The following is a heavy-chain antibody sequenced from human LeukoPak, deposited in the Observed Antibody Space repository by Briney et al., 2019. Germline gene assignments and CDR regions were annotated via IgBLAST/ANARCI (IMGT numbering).Heavy chain of an antibody. V-gene: IGHV4-34*01. Sequence: SETLSLTCAVYGGSFSGYYWSWIRQPPGKGLEWIGEINHSGSTNYNPSLKSRVTISVDTSKNQFSLKLSSVTAADTAVYYCARGGPTVTTSGNWFDPWGQGTLVTVSS. J-gene: IGHJ5*02. CDR3: ARGGPTVTTSGNWFDP. CDR2: INHSGST. D-gene: IGHD4-17*01. CDR1: GGSFSGYY.